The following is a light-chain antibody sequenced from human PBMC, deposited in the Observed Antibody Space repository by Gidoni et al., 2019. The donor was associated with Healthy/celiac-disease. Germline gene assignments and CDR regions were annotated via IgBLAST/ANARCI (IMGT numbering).Light chain of an antibody. V-gene: IGKV1-5*01. CDR1: HSISSW. J-gene: IGKJ1*01. CDR3: QHYNSYWT. CDR2: DAS. Sequence: DIQMTQSPSTLSASVGDRVTITCRASHSISSWLAWYKQEPGKVPKLLIYDASSLESGVPSRFSGSGSGTEFTLTISSLQPDDFATYYCQHYNSYWTFGQGTKVEIK.